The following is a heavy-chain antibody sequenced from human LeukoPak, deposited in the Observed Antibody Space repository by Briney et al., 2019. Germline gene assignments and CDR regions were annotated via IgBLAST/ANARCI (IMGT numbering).Heavy chain of an antibody. D-gene: IGHD3-10*01. CDR1: GFTFSDYG. CDR2: ISGSGGST. V-gene: IGHV3-23*01. Sequence: GGSLRLSCAASGFTFSDYGMTWVRQAPGKGLEWVSAISGSGGSTYYADPVKGRFTISRDNSKNTLYLRMNRLRAEDTAVYYCAKGTMVRGVIFDIDYWGQGTLVTVSS. CDR3: AKGTMVRGVIFDIDY. J-gene: IGHJ4*02.